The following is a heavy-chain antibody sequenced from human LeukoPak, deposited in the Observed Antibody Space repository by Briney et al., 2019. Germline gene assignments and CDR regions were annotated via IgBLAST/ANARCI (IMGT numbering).Heavy chain of an antibody. CDR3: ARHAVYAGSGWAFDY. CDR2: IFYSGST. V-gene: IGHV4-39*01. Sequence: KTSETLSLTCTVSGASISNTIYYWGWIRQPPGKGLQWIGSIFYSGSTYYNPSLKSRVTISVDTSKNQFSLNLKSVTAADTAVYFCARHAVYAGSGWAFDYWGQGTLVTVFS. J-gene: IGHJ4*02. D-gene: IGHD6-19*01. CDR1: GASISNTIYY.